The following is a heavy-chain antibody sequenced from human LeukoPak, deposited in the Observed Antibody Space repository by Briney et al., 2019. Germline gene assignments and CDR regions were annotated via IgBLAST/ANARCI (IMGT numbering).Heavy chain of an antibody. CDR1: AGSVSSSSYS. Sequence: KPSETLSLTCTVSAGSVSSSSYSWGWIRQPPGKGLEWIGYIYHSGSTNYNPSLKSRVTISVDRSKSQFSLKLRSVTAADTAVYYCATHYESSGYYSWMRFDPWGQGTLVTVSS. CDR2: IYHSGST. V-gene: IGHV4-61*05. D-gene: IGHD3-22*01. CDR3: ATHYESSGYYSWMRFDP. J-gene: IGHJ5*02.